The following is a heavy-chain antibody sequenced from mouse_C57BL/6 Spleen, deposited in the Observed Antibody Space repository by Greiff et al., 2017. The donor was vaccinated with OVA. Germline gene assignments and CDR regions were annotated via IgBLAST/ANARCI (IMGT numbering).Heavy chain of an antibody. D-gene: IGHD4-1*01. CDR2: INPNNGGT. J-gene: IGHJ4*01. CDR3: ARWDKLYAMDY. Sequence: EVQLQQSGPELVKPGASVKISCKASGYTFTDYYMNWVKQSHGKSLEWIGDINPNNGGTSYNQKFKGKATLTVDTSSSTAYMELRSLTSEDSAVYYCARWDKLYAMDYWGQGTSVTVSS. CDR1: GYTFTDYY. V-gene: IGHV1-26*01.